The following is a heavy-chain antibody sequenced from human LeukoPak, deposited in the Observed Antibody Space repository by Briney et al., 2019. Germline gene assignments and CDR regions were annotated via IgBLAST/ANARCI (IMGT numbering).Heavy chain of an antibody. CDR1: GFTFSDYY. CDR2: ISSSGSTI. J-gene: IGHJ4*02. V-gene: IGHV3-11*04. CDR3: ARDRHYDILTGYPYPSDY. D-gene: IGHD3-9*01. Sequence: GGSLRLSCAASGFTFSDYYMSWIRQAPGKGLEWVSYISSSGSTIYYADSVKGRFTISRDNAKNSLYLQMNSLRAEDTAVYYCARDRHYDILTGYPYPSDYWGQGTLVTVSS.